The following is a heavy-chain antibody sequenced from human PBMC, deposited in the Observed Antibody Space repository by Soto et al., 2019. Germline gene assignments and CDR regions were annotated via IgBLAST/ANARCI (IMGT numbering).Heavy chain of an antibody. CDR1: GFSFGSYA. V-gene: IGHV3-23*01. Sequence: GGSLRPSCAASGFSFGSYALSWVRQAPGKGLEWVSTISGSDGKTFYADSVKGRFSISRDTSQSTLYLQMNSLRADDTAMYYCARWSYLDYWGQGTRVTVSS. J-gene: IGHJ4*02. CDR2: ISGSDGKT. D-gene: IGHD3-3*01. CDR3: ARWSYLDY.